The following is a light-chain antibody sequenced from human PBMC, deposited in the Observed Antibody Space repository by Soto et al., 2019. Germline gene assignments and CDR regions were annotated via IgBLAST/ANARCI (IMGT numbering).Light chain of an antibody. Sequence: QSALAQPASVSGSPGQSITISCTGTSSDVGAYNSVSWYQQHPHRAPQVIIYKGTQRPSGVSNRFSGSTSGNAASLTISALQAKDEASYFCCAYVGARSYVFGPGTKVTVL. V-gene: IGLV2-23*01. J-gene: IGLJ1*01. CDR3: CAYVGARSYV. CDR2: KGT. CDR1: SSDVGAYNS.